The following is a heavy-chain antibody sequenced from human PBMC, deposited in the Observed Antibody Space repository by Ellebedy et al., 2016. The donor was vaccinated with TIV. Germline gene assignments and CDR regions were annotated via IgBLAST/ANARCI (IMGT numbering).Heavy chain of an antibody. CDR3: ARALRRGGEYFQH. V-gene: IGHV1-46*01. CDR2: INPSGGST. J-gene: IGHJ1*01. CDR1: GYTFTSYY. Sequence: AASLKVSCKASGYTFTSYYMHWVRQAPGQGLEWMGIINPSGGSTSYAQKFQGRVTMTRDTSTNTVYMELSSLRSEDTAVYYCARALRRGGEYFQHWGQGTLVTVSS. D-gene: IGHD3-16*01.